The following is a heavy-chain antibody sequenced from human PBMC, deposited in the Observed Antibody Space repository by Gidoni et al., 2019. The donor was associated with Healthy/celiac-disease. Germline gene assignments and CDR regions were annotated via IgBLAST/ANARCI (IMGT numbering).Heavy chain of an antibody. CDR2: MNPNSGNT. CDR3: ARGEQWLLPFDP. J-gene: IGHJ5*02. V-gene: IGHV1-8*01. Sequence: CMNPNSGNTGYAQKLQGRVTMTRNTSIGTAYMELSRLRSEHTAVYYCARGEQWLLPFDPWGQGTLVTVSS. D-gene: IGHD6-19*01.